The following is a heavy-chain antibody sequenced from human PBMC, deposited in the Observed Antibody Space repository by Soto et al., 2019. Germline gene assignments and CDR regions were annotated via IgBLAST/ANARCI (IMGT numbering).Heavy chain of an antibody. V-gene: IGHV3-48*01. J-gene: IGHJ4*02. D-gene: IGHD5-12*01. CDR2: ISSSSTI. CDR3: ARGLDIVATIATYFDY. CDR1: GFTFSSYS. Sequence: EVQLVESGGGLVQPGGSLRLSCAASGFTFSSYSMNWVRQAPGKGLEWVSYISSSSTIYYADSVKGRFTISRDNAKNSLYLQMNSLRAEDTAVYYCARGLDIVATIATYFDYWGQGTLVTVSS.